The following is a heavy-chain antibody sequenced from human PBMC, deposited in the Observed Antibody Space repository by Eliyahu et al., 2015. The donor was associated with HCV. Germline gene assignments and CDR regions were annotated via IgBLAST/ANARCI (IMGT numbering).Heavy chain of an antibody. CDR3: ARASYSASPLDF. V-gene: IGHV1-46*01. D-gene: IGHD5-12*01. J-gene: IGHJ4*02. Sequence: QVQLVQSGAEVKKPGASVKLSCRASGSXFAHYYLHWVRXAPGQGLDWMGLINPDNGRTNYAQKFXDRFTMTRDMSTSTVYMELSSLRSADTAVYYCARASYSASPLDFWGQGTLVTVSS. CDR1: GSXFAHYY. CDR2: INPDNGRT.